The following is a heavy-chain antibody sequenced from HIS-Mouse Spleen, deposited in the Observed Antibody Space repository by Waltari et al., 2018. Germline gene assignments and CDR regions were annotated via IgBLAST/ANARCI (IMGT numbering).Heavy chain of an antibody. D-gene: IGHD5-18*01. CDR1: GSSPSNARMG. CDR3: ARIRGYSYGWGYGMDV. Sequence: QLTLKASVPVLVKPTETPTLTCPVCGSSPSNARMGVSWIRQPPGKALEWLAHIFSNDEKSYSTSLKSRLTISKDTSKSQVVLTMTNMDPVDTATYYCARIRGYSYGWGYGMDVWGQGTTVTVSS. J-gene: IGHJ6*02. V-gene: IGHV2-26*01. CDR2: IFSNDEK.